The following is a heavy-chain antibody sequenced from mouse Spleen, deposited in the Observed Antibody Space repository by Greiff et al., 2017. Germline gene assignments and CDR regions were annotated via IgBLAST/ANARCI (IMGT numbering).Heavy chain of an antibody. CDR2: ISTYYGDA. J-gene: IGHJ2*01. CDR3: ARDYGSSYYFDY. D-gene: IGHD1-1*01. V-gene: IGHV1S137*01. Sequence: QVQLQQSGAELVRPGVSVKISCKGSGYTFTDYAMHWVKQSHAKSLEWIGVISTYYGDASYNQKFKGKATMTVDKSSSTAYMELARLTSEDSAIYYCARDYGSSYYFDYWGQGTTLTVSS. CDR1: GYTFTDYA.